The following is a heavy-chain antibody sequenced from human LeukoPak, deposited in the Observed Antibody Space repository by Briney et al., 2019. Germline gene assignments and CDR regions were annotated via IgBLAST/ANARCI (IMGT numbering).Heavy chain of an antibody. Sequence: GGSLRLSCAASGFTVSSNYMSWVRQAPGKGLEWVSIIYAGGSTYYADSVKGRFSISRDNSKNTLYLQINSLSAEDTAVYYCARGREAFGGVIVHWGQGTLVTVSS. CDR2: IYAGGST. D-gene: IGHD3-16*02. CDR3: ARGREAFGGVIVH. J-gene: IGHJ4*02. CDR1: GFTVSSNY. V-gene: IGHV3-53*01.